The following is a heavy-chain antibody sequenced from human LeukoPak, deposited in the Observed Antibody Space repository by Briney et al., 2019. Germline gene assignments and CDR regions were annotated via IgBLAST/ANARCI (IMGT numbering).Heavy chain of an antibody. V-gene: IGHV1-69*05. J-gene: IGHJ4*02. CDR1: GGTFSSYA. CDR3: ARTIAARTSAYYFDY. CDR2: IIPIFGTA. Sequence: PKASVKVSCKASGGTFSSYAISWVRQAPGQGLEWVGGIIPIFGTANYAQKFQGRVTITTDESTSTAYMELSSLRSEDTAVYYCARTIAARTSAYYFDYWGQGTLVTVSS. D-gene: IGHD6-6*01.